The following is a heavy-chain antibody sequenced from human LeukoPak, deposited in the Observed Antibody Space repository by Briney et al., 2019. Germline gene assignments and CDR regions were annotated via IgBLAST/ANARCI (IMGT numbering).Heavy chain of an antibody. J-gene: IGHJ4*02. V-gene: IGHV3-53*01. CDR3: ARDRGRRYLDY. CDR1: GFTVSSNY. Sequence: PGGSLRLSCAASGFTVSSNYMGWVRQAPGKGLEWVSVIYSGGTTYYADSVKGRFTISRDNSKNTLHLQMNSLRAEDTAVYYCARDRGRRYLDYWGQGTLVTVSS. D-gene: IGHD3-10*01. CDR2: IYSGGTT.